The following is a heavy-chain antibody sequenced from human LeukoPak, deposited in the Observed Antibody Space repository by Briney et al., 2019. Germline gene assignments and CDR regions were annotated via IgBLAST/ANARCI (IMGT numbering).Heavy chain of an antibody. CDR2: IYYGGYT. J-gene: IGHJ4*02. CDR1: GGSISSNNYY. Sequence: SETLSLTCTVSGGSISSNNYYWGWIRQPPGKGLEWIGSIYYGGYTYYNPSLKSRVSISVDTSKNQFSLKLSSVTAADTAIYYCQSRFLEWLLDYWGQGTLVTVSS. CDR3: QSRFLEWLLDY. V-gene: IGHV4-39*01. D-gene: IGHD3-3*01.